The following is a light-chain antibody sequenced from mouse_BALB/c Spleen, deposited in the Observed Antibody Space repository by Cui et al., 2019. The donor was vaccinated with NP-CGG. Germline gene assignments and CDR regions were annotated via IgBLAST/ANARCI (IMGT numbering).Light chain of an antibody. CDR2: GTN. CDR1: TGAVTTNNY. CDR3: ALWYSNHWM. J-gene: IGLJ1*01. Sequence: QAVVTQESALTTSPGETVTLTCRSSTGAVTTNNYANWVQEEPDHLFTGLIGGTNNRAPGVPARFSGSLTGDKAALTITGAQTEDEAIYFCALWYSNHWMFGGGTKLTVL. V-gene: IGLV1*01.